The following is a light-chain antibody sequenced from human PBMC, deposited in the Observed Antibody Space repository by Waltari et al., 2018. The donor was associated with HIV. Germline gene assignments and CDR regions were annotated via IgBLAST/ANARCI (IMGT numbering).Light chain of an antibody. CDR1: QGISSS. V-gene: IGKV1-9*01. CDR3: QQLNSYPVT. J-gene: IGKJ3*01. Sequence: DIQLTQSPSFLSASVGDRVTITCRASQGISSSLAWYQQTPGKAPKLLIYAASTLHSGVPSRFSGSGSGTGFTLTISSLQPEDFVTYSCQQLNSYPVTVGPGTKVDIK. CDR2: AAS.